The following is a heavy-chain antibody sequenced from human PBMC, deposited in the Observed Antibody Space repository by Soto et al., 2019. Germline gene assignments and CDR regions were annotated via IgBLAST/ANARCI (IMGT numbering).Heavy chain of an antibody. CDR1: GGSISSYG. J-gene: IGHJ6*01. D-gene: IGHD3-9*01. Sequence: SETLSLTCTVSGGSISSYGWSWSRQRPGKGLEWVWYGYYSGSGNYNPSLKSRGTISVDTSKNQFSLKLSSVTAADTAVYYCARAPYYDILTGSSRHHVSYYYGMDVWGPGTTVT. CDR3: ARAPYYDILTGSSRHHVSYYYGMDV. V-gene: IGHV4-59*13. CDR2: GYYSGSG.